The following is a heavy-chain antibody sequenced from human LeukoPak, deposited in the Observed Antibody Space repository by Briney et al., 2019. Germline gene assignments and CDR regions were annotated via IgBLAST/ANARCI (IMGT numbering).Heavy chain of an antibody. CDR1: GGSISTYY. Sequence: PSETLSLTCSVSGGSISTYYWSWIRQTPGKGLEWIGYVYDGGTTNYNPSLKGRVTISSDTSKNQFSLNLRSVNAADTAIYYCARHGGSLGYFDYWGQGTLVTVSS. D-gene: IGHD1-26*01. J-gene: IGHJ4*02. CDR2: VYDGGTT. CDR3: ARHGGSLGYFDY. V-gene: IGHV4-59*08.